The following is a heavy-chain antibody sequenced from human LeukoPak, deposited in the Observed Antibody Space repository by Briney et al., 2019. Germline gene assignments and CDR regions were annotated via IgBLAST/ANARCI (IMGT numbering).Heavy chain of an antibody. V-gene: IGHV3-30*01. D-gene: IGHD2-2*01. CDR1: GFTFSSYA. CDR2: ISHDGNDK. CDR3: ARSSISPHYYFYYMDV. J-gene: IGHJ6*03. Sequence: GGSLRLSCAASGFTFSSYAMHWVRQAPGKGLEWVAFISHDGNDKYFADSVRGRFAISRDISKNTLYLQMNSLRAEDTAVYYCARSSISPHYYFYYMDVWGKGTTVTVSS.